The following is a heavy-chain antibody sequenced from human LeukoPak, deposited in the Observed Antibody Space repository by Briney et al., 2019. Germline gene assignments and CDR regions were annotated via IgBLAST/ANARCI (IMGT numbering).Heavy chain of an antibody. V-gene: IGHV3-74*01. D-gene: IGHD6-25*01. CDR2: INSDGSST. Sequence: GGSLRLSCAAPGFTFSSYWMHWVRQAPGKGLVWVSRINSDGSSTSYADSVKGRFTISRDNAKNTLYVQMNSLRAEDTAVYYCARGSGYGVFDYWGQGTLVTVSS. CDR1: GFTFSSYW. J-gene: IGHJ4*02. CDR3: ARGSGYGVFDY.